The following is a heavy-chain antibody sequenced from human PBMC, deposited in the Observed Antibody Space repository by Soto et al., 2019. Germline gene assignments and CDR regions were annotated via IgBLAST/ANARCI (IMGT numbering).Heavy chain of an antibody. J-gene: IGHJ6*02. CDR2: IDPSDSYT. CDR1: GYSFTSYW. CDR3: ARHGITIFGVVYYGMDV. V-gene: IGHV5-10-1*01. Sequence: GESLKISCKGSGYSFTSYWISWVRQMPGKGLEWMGRIDPSDSYTNYSPSFQGHVTISADKSISTAYLQWSSLKASDTAMYYCARHGITIFGVVYYGMDVWGQGTTVTAP. D-gene: IGHD3-3*01.